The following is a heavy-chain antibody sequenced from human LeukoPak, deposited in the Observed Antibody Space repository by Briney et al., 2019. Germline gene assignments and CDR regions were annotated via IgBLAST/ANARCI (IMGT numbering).Heavy chain of an antibody. Sequence: ASVKVSCKASGYTFTGYYMHWVRQAPGQGLEWMGWINPNSGGTNYAQKFQGRVTMTRDTSISTAYMELCRLRSDDTAVYYCATPSRYSYGYGWFDPWGQGTLVTVSS. V-gene: IGHV1-2*02. D-gene: IGHD5-18*01. J-gene: IGHJ5*02. CDR3: ATPSRYSYGYGWFDP. CDR1: GYTFTGYY. CDR2: INPNSGGT.